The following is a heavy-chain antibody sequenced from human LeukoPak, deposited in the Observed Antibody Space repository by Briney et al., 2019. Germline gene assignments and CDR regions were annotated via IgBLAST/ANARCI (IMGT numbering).Heavy chain of an antibody. Sequence: PGGSLRLSCAASGFTFSSYWMTWVRQAPGKGLEWVANIKQDGSEKYYADSVKGRFTISRDNSNNTVYLQMNSLRNEDTAVYYCAGTTSADYWGQGTLVTVSS. J-gene: IGHJ4*02. V-gene: IGHV3-7*01. D-gene: IGHD1-26*01. CDR2: IKQDGSEK. CDR3: AGTTSADY. CDR1: GFTFSSYW.